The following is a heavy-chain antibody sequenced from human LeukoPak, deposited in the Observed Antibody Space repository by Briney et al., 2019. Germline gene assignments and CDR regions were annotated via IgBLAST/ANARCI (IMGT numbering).Heavy chain of an antibody. Sequence: PGGSLRLSCAASGFTFSSYSMNWVRQAPGKGLEWVSSISSSSSYIYYADSVKGRFTISRDNAKNSLYLQTNSLRAEDTAVYYCASRSSWSRGRYYYGMDVWGQGTTVTVSS. CDR3: ASRSSWSRGRYYYGMDV. D-gene: IGHD6-13*01. V-gene: IGHV3-21*01. CDR1: GFTFSSYS. J-gene: IGHJ6*02. CDR2: ISSSSSYI.